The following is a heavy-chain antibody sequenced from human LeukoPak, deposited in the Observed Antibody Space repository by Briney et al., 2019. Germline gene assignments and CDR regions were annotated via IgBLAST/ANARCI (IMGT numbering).Heavy chain of an antibody. J-gene: IGHJ6*02. CDR2: ISTSSSYI. D-gene: IGHD5-18*01. CDR1: GFTFSNYT. Sequence: GGSLRLSCAASGFTFSNYTMNWVRQAPGKGLEWVSSISTSSSYIYYADSVKGRFTISRDNAKNSLYLQMNSLRAEDTAVYYCARDTQPDGMDVWGQGTTVTVSS. CDR3: ARDTQPDGMDV. V-gene: IGHV3-21*01.